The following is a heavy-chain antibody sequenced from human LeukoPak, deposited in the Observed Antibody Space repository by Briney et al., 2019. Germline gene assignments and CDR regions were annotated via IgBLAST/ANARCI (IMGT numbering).Heavy chain of an antibody. Sequence: WASVKVSCKASGGTFSSYAISWVRQAPGQGLEWMGGIIPIFGTANYAQKFQGRVTITADKSTSTAYMELSSLRSEDTAVYYCARDRGRWLQLRAQSHPFDYWGQGTLVTVSS. J-gene: IGHJ4*02. V-gene: IGHV1-69*06. D-gene: IGHD5-24*01. CDR2: IIPIFGTA. CDR1: GGTFSSYA. CDR3: ARDRGRWLQLRAQSHPFDY.